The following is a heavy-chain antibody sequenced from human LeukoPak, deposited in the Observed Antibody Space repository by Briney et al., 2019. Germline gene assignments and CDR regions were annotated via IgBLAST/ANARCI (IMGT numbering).Heavy chain of an antibody. CDR3: ARVKYSSSWYRRGTLYYFDY. D-gene: IGHD6-13*01. J-gene: IGHJ4*02. CDR2: INPNSGGT. CDR1: GYTFTGYY. V-gene: IGHV1-2*02. Sequence: ASVKVSCKASGYTFTGYYMHWVRQAPGQGLEWMGWINPNSGGTNYAQKFQGRVTMTRNTSISTAYMELSSLRSEDTAVYYCARVKYSSSWYRRGTLYYFDYWGQGTLVTVSS.